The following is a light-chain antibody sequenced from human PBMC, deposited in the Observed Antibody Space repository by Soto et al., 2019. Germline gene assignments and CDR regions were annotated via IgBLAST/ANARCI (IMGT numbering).Light chain of an antibody. V-gene: IGKV1-5*01. CDR2: DAS. Sequence: DIQMTQSPSTLSASVGDRVTITCRASQSISSWLAWYQQKPGKAPKLLIFDASNLESGVPSRFSGSGSGTEFTLTISSLQPDDFATYYCLQYESYRAFGQWTKVEIK. J-gene: IGKJ1*01. CDR1: QSISSW. CDR3: LQYESYRA.